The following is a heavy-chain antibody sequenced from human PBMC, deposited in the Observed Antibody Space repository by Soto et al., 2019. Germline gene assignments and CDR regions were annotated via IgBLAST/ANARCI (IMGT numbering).Heavy chain of an antibody. D-gene: IGHD3-3*01. Sequence: GASVKVSCKASGGTFSSYAISWVRQAPGQGLEWMGGIIPIFGTANYAQKFQGRVTITADESTSTAYMELSSLRSEDTAVYYCARSTQGRLLRFLEWLLGPPSIEEGYYYYYGMDVWGQGTTVTVSS. CDR1: GGTFSSYA. CDR2: IIPIFGTA. CDR3: ARSTQGRLLRFLEWLLGPPSIEEGYYYYYGMDV. V-gene: IGHV1-69*13. J-gene: IGHJ6*02.